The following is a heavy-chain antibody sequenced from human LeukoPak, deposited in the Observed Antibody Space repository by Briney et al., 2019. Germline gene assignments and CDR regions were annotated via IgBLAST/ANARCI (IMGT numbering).Heavy chain of an antibody. V-gene: IGHV4-59*08. CDR3: ARRIAVAGQDYYYYGMDV. J-gene: IGHJ6*02. D-gene: IGHD6-19*01. Sequence: PSETLSLTCTVSGGSIGSYYWTWIRQPPGKGLEGIGYIYYSGSANYNPSLNGRVTISVDTCKKQFSLKLSSVTAADTAVYYCARRIAVAGQDYYYYGMDVWGQGTTVTVSS. CDR1: GGSIGSYY. CDR2: IYYSGSA.